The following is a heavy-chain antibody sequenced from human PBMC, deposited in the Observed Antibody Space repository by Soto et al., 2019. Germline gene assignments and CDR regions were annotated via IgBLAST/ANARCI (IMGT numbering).Heavy chain of an antibody. D-gene: IGHD3-10*01. CDR2: IIPIFGTA. V-gene: IGHV1-69*13. CDR1: GGTFSIYA. J-gene: IGHJ4*02. CDR3: ARCKALGDFDY. Sequence: ASVKVSCTASGGTFSIYAISWVRQAPGQGLEWMGGIIPIFGTANYAQKFQGRVTTTADESTSTAYMELSSLRSEDTAVYYCARCKALGDFDYWGQGTLVTVSS.